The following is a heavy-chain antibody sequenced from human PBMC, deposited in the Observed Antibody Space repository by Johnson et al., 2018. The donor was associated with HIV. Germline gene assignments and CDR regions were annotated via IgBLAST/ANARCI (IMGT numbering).Heavy chain of an antibody. CDR3: ARESTPWGGDYVGYAFDI. CDR1: PFTFSSYA. Sequence: QVLLLESGGGLVQPGGSPRLSCGATPFTFSSYAMHWVRQAPGTGLEWVAVISYDGSNKYYADSVKGRFTISRDNAKKSLYLQMNSLRAEDTAVYYCARESTPWGGDYVGYAFDIWGQGTMVTVSS. V-gene: IGHV3-30*04. J-gene: IGHJ3*02. CDR2: ISYDGSNK. D-gene: IGHD4-17*01.